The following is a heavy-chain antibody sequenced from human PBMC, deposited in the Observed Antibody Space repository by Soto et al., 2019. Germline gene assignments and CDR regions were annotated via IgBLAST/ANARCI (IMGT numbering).Heavy chain of an antibody. Sequence: QVQLVQSGAEWKKPGASVKVSCKASGYTFTSYAMHWVRQAPGQRREWMGWINAGNGNTKYSQKFQGRVTITRDTSESTADMELSSLRSEDTAVHYCAVWARYSGYEYWGPGTPVTVSS. V-gene: IGHV1-3*01. D-gene: IGHD5-12*01. J-gene: IGHJ4*02. CDR2: INAGNGNT. CDR1: GYTFTSYA. CDR3: AVWARYSGYEY.